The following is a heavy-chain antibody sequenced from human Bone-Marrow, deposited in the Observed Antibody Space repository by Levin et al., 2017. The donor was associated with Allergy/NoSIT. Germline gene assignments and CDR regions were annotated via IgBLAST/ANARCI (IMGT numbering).Heavy chain of an antibody. CDR1: GFSFSDYE. D-gene: IGHD2-15*01. Sequence: GGSLRLSCAASGFSFSDYEMNWVRQAAGKGLEWVSYITSSGGSMYYADSVKGRFTISRDNAKNSLYLQMNSLRAEDTAVYYCARTVTYCSGGSCYFDYWGQGTLVTVSS. CDR2: ITSSGGSM. J-gene: IGHJ4*02. V-gene: IGHV3-48*03. CDR3: ARTVTYCSGGSCYFDY.